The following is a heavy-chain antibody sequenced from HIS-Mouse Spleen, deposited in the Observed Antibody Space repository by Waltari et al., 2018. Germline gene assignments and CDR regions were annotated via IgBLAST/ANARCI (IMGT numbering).Heavy chain of an antibody. Sequence: QVQLQQWGAGLLKPSETLSLTCAVYGGSFSGYYWSGIRQPPGKGLGWMGEMNHSGSTTNTPSLTSRVTISVKPSKNQCSLRLSSVTAADTAVYYCARGTPGGGYSRGRYYYYGMDVWGQGTTVTVSS. CDR2: MNHSGST. V-gene: IGHV4-34*01. D-gene: IGHD5-18*01. J-gene: IGHJ6*02. CDR1: GGSFSGYY. CDR3: ARGTPGGGYSRGRYYYYGMDV.